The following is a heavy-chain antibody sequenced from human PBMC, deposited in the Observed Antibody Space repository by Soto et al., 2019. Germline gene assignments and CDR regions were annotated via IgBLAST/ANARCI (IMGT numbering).Heavy chain of an antibody. Sequence: ASVKVSCKASGYTFTGYYMHWVRQAPGQGLEWMGWINPNSGGTNYAQKFQGRVTMTRNTSISTAYMELSSLRSEDTAVYYCAILTCSGGPHDAFDIWGQGTMVTVSS. J-gene: IGHJ3*02. V-gene: IGHV1-2*02. D-gene: IGHD2-15*01. CDR1: GYTFTGYY. CDR2: INPNSGGT. CDR3: AILTCSGGPHDAFDI.